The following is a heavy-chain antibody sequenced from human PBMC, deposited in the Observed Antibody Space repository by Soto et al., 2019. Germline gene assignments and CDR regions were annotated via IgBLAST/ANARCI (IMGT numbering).Heavy chain of an antibody. CDR3: ASDYVDSYGMDV. Sequence: GGSLRLSCAASGFTFSSYSMNWVRQAPGKGLEWVSSISSSSSYIYYADSVKGRFTISRDNAKNSLYLQMNSLRAEDTAVYYCASDYVDSYGMDVWGQGTTVTVSS. V-gene: IGHV3-21*01. D-gene: IGHD3-16*01. J-gene: IGHJ6*02. CDR1: GFTFSSYS. CDR2: ISSSSSYI.